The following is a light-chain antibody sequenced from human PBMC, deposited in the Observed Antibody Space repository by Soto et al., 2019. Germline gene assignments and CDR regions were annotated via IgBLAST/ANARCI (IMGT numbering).Light chain of an antibody. Sequence: EIVLTQSPGTLSLSPGERATLSCRASQSVSTNYLAWYQRKPGQAPRLLIYGASSRATDIPNRFSGSGSGTDFTLTITRLTAEDFEVYYCPQYGSSPPTFGQGTKVEVK. V-gene: IGKV3-20*01. CDR3: PQYGSSPPT. CDR2: GAS. J-gene: IGKJ1*01. CDR1: QSVSTNY.